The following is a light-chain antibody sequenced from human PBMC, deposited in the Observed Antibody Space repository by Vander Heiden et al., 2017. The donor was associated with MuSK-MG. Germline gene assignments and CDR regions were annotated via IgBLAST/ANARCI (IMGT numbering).Light chain of an antibody. V-gene: IGKV1-9*01. J-gene: IGKJ1*01. CDR1: QGISSY. Sequence: DIQLTQSPSFLSASVGDRVTITCRASQGISSYLAWYQQKPGKAPKLLIYAASTLQSGVPSRFSGSGSGTECTRTISSLQPEDCATYYCQQLNRYPRTCGQGTKVEIK. CDR2: AAS. CDR3: QQLNRYPRT.